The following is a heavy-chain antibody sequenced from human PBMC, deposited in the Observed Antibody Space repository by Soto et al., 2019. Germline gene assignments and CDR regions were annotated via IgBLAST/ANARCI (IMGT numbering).Heavy chain of an antibody. D-gene: IGHD4-17*01. V-gene: IGHV3-30*18. CDR3: AKDLDHDYGDSAYFDY. CDR2: ISYDGSNK. Sequence: LRLSCAASEFTFSSYGMHWVRQAPGKGLEWVAVISYDGSNKYYADSVKGRFTISRDNSKNTLYLQMNSLRAEDTAVYYCAKDLDHDYGDSAYFDYWGQGTLVTVSS. J-gene: IGHJ4*02. CDR1: EFTFSSYG.